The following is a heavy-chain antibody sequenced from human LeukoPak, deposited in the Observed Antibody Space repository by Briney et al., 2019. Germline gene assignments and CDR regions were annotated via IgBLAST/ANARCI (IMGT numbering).Heavy chain of an antibody. Sequence: GGSLRLSCAASGFTFSSYAMSWVRQAPGKGLEWVSAISGSGGSTYYADSVKGRFTISRDNSKNTLYLQMNCLRAEDTAVYYCAKNEFDYYHYGMDVWGQGTTVTVSS. D-gene: IGHD1-1*01. V-gene: IGHV3-23*01. CDR1: GFTFSSYA. J-gene: IGHJ6*02. CDR3: AKNEFDYYHYGMDV. CDR2: ISGSGGST.